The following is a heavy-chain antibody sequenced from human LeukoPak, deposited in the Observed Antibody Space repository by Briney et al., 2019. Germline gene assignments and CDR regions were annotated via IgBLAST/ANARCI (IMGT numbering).Heavy chain of an antibody. Sequence: GGSLRLSCAASGFSLSNYWMSWVRQAPGKGLEWVANINQDGSDKYYVDSVMGRFTISKDNTKNSVYLQMNSLRPEDTAIYYCAWYGVTHGLDVWGQGTTVTVSS. V-gene: IGHV3-7*01. CDR2: INQDGSDK. J-gene: IGHJ6*02. D-gene: IGHD3-10*01. CDR3: AWYGVTHGLDV. CDR1: GFSLSNYW.